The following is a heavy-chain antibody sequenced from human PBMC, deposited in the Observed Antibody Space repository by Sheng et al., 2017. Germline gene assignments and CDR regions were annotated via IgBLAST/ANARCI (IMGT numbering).Heavy chain of an antibody. Sequence: QVTLKESGPALVKPTQTLTLTCTFSGFSLSTSGMRVSWIRQPPGKALEWLARIDWDDDKYCSTSLKTRLTISKATSKNQVVLTMTNMDPVDTATYYCARIRFGYVVFGVGYFNWFDPWGQGTLVTVSS. V-gene: IGHV2-70*04. CDR1: GFSLSTSGMR. CDR3: ARIRFGYVVFGVGYFNWFDP. D-gene: IGHD3-3*01. CDR2: IDWDDDK. J-gene: IGHJ5*02.